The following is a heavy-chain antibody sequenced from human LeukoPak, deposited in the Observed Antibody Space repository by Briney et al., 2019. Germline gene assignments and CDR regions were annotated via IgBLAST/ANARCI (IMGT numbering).Heavy chain of an antibody. CDR1: GGTFSSYA. CDR3: ARRIRYSSSWYTSYYFDY. Sequence: SVKVSCKASGGTFSSYAIRWVRQAPGQGLEWMGRIIPILGIANYAQKFQGRVTITADKSTSTAYMELSSLRSEDTAVYYCARRIRYSSSWYTSYYFDYWGQGTLVTASS. CDR2: IIPILGIA. D-gene: IGHD6-13*01. J-gene: IGHJ4*02. V-gene: IGHV1-69*04.